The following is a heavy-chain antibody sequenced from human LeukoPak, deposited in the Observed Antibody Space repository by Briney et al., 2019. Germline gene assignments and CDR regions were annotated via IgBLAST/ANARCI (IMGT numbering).Heavy chain of an antibody. V-gene: IGHV4-30-4*08. CDR1: GGSISSVDYY. D-gene: IGHD1-1*01. CDR3: DRGLNELYFDY. J-gene: IGHJ4*02. Sequence: SQTLSLTCTVSGGSISSVDYYWSWIRQPPGKGLEWIGYIYYSGSTYYNPSPKSRVTISVDTSKNQFSLKLSSVTAADTAVYYCDRGLNELYFDYWGQGTLVTVSS. CDR2: IYYSGST.